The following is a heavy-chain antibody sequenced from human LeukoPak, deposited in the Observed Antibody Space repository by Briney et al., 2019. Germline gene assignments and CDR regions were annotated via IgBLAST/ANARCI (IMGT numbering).Heavy chain of an antibody. Sequence: GGSLRLSCAASGFTFSSYWMHWVRQAPGKGLVWVSRINNDGSSTPYADSVKGRFTISRDNAKNALYLQMNSLRAEDTAVYYCARDGGHSTDLDYWGQGILVTVSS. J-gene: IGHJ4*02. CDR3: ARDGGHSTDLDY. CDR2: INNDGSST. V-gene: IGHV3-74*01. CDR1: GFTFSSYW. D-gene: IGHD2-8*02.